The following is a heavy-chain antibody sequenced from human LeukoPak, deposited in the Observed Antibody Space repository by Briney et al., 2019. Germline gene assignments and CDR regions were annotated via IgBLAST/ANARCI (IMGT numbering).Heavy chain of an antibody. V-gene: IGHV4-30-2*01. CDR3: ARALSGSYDAFDI. CDR2: IYHSGST. J-gene: IGHJ3*02. CDR1: GGSISSGGYY. Sequence: SETLSLTCTVSGGSISSGGYYWSWIRQPPGKGLEWIGYIYHSGSTYYNPSLKSRVTISVDRSKNQFSLKLSSVTAADTAVYYCARALSGSYDAFDIWGQGTMVTVSS. D-gene: IGHD1-26*01.